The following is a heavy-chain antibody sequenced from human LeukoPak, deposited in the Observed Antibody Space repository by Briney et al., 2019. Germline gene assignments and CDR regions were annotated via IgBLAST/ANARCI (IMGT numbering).Heavy chain of an antibody. J-gene: IGHJ4*02. CDR2: IYSGSST. CDR3: ARVNYDFWSGYVDY. CDR1: GFTVSANY. D-gene: IGHD3-3*01. Sequence: HPGGSLRLSCSASGFTVSANYMSWVRQAPGKGLECVSVIYSGSSTYYADSVKGRFTVSRDNSKNTLYLQMNSLRAEDTAVYYCARVNYDFWSGYVDYWGQGTLVTVSS. V-gene: IGHV3-66*02.